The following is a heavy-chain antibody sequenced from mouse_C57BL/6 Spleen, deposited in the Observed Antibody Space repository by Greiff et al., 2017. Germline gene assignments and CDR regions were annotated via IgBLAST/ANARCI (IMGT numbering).Heavy chain of an antibody. CDR1: GYSITSGYY. D-gene: IGHD1-1*01. V-gene: IGHV3-6*01. CDR2: ISYDGSN. CDR3: ARDHGSSP. Sequence: EVQLQESGPGLVKPSQSLSLTCSVTGYSITSGYYWNWIRQFPGNKLEWMGYISYDGSNNYNPSLKNRISITRDTSKNQFFLKLNSVTTEDTATYYCARDHGSSPWGQGTLVTVSA. J-gene: IGHJ3*01.